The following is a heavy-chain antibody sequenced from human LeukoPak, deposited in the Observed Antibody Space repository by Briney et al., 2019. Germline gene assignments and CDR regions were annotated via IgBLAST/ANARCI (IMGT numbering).Heavy chain of an antibody. CDR3: ATSSPPDY. CDR2: IIPIFGTA. V-gene: IGHV1-69*06. Sequence: SVKVSCKASGGTFSSYAISWVRQAPRQGLGWMGGIIPIFGTANYAQKFQGRVTMTEDTSTDTAYMELSSLRSEDTAVYYCATSSPPDYWGQGTLVTVSS. D-gene: IGHD6-13*01. J-gene: IGHJ4*02. CDR1: GGTFSSYA.